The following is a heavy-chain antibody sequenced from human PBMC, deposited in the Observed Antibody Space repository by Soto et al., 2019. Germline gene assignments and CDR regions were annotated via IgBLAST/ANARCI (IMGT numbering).Heavy chain of an antibody. CDR3: AREGNYGSGLSNDAFDI. D-gene: IGHD3-10*01. Sequence: QVQLVESGGGVVQPGRSLRLSCAASGFTFSSYGMHWVRQAPGKGLEWVAVIWYDGSNKYYADSVKGRFTISRDNSKNTLYLQMNSLRAEDTAVYYCAREGNYGSGLSNDAFDIWGQGTMVTVSS. CDR1: GFTFSSYG. CDR2: IWYDGSNK. J-gene: IGHJ3*02. V-gene: IGHV3-33*01.